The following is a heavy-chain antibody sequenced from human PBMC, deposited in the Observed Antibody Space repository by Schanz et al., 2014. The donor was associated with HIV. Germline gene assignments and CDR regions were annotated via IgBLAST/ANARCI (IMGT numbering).Heavy chain of an antibody. D-gene: IGHD2-15*01. CDR2: ISESGGRT. Sequence: EVQLLESGGGLEQPGGSLRLSCAASGFNFNNYAMTWVRQAPGKGLEWVSSISESGGRTYYADSVNGRFTISRDNSKNTLYLQMTTLRIDDTAVYYCAKFGRLLGNFDDWGQGTLVTVSS. J-gene: IGHJ4*02. CDR1: GFNFNNYA. CDR3: AKFGRLLGNFDD. V-gene: IGHV3-23*01.